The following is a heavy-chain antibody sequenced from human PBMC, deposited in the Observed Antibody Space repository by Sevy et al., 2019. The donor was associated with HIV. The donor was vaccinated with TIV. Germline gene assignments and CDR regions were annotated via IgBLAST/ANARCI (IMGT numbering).Heavy chain of an antibody. J-gene: IGHJ4*02. CDR2: IKQDGSEK. D-gene: IGHD6-19*01. CDR3: SGYSSGLDY. Sequence: GGSLRLSCAASVFTFSSYWMSWVRQAPGKGLEWVANIKQDGSEKYYVDSVKGRFTISRDNAKNSLYLQMNSLRAEDTAVYYCSGYSSGLDYWGQGILVTVSS. CDR1: VFTFSSYW. V-gene: IGHV3-7*01.